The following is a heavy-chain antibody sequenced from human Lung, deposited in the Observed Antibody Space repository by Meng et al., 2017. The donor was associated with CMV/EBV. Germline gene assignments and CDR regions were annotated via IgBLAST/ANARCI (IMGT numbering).Heavy chain of an antibody. CDR2: ISYDGSTE. Sequence: GGSLRLSCVASPGFTLSGYSMHWVRQAPGKGLEWVALISYDGSTEYYADSVRGRFSISRDNSKKTLYVHTNSLRPEETGIYYCARDVTTLGYSGMDVWGQGTTVTVSS. CDR3: ARDVTTLGYSGMDV. D-gene: IGHD4-23*01. J-gene: IGHJ6*02. V-gene: IGHV3-30*04. CDR1: PGFTLSGYS.